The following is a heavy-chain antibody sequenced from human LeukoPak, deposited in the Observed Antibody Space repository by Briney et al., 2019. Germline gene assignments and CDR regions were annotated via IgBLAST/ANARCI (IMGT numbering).Heavy chain of an antibody. CDR1: GYTFTGYY. D-gene: IGHD1-26*01. J-gene: IGHJ4*02. V-gene: IGHV1-2*02. Sequence: ASVKVSCKASGYTFTGYYMHWVRQAPGQGLEWMGWINPNSGGTNYAQKFQGRVTMTRDTSISTAYMELSRLRSDDTAVYYCARGNGVGATTFDYWGQGTLVTVSS. CDR2: INPNSGGT. CDR3: ARGNGVGATTFDY.